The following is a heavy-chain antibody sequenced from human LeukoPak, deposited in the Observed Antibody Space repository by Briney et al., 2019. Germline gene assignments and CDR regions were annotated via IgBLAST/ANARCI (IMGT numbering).Heavy chain of an antibody. V-gene: IGHV4-59*01. Sequence: SETLSLTCTVSGDSISSYYWSWIRQPPGKGLEWIGYIYYSGSTNYNPSLKSRVTISVDTSKNQFSLKLSSVTAADTAVYYCARAAVAGARGAFDIWGQGTMVTVSS. CDR1: GDSISSYY. CDR2: IYYSGST. CDR3: ARAAVAGARGAFDI. D-gene: IGHD6-19*01. J-gene: IGHJ3*02.